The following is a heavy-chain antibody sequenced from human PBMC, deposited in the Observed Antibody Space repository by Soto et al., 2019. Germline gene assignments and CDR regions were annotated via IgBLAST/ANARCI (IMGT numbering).Heavy chain of an antibody. Sequence: QVHLVQSGAEVKKPGSSVKVSCKASGGSLNSYTISWVRQAPGQGLEWLGRVIPVLTMTNYAQKFQDRVTISADKSTSTPYMELSILKPEDRAVYYSARDLSDGGSYRGGGGSELWGRGTLVIVSS. CDR1: GGSLNSYT. D-gene: IGHD1-26*01. J-gene: IGHJ2*01. CDR2: VIPVLTMT. CDR3: ARDLSDGGSYRGGGGSEL. V-gene: IGHV1-69*04.